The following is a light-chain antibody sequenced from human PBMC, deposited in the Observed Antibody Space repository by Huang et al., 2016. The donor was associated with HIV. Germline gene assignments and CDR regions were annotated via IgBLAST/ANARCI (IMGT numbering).Light chain of an antibody. Sequence: EIVLTQSPGTLSLSPGERATLSCRASQSVSSTYLAWYQQKPGQAPRLLIYGASSSATGSPDRFSGSGSGTDFTLTISRLEPEDFAVYYCQQYGSSPTAFGQGTKVEIK. CDR1: QSVSSTY. V-gene: IGKV3-20*01. J-gene: IGKJ1*01. CDR2: GAS. CDR3: QQYGSSPTA.